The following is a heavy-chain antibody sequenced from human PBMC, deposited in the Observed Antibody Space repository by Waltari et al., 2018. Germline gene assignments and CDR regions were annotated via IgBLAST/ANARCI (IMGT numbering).Heavy chain of an antibody. CDR3: ARDADAFDI. J-gene: IGHJ3*02. CDR1: GYIFTNYY. V-gene: IGHV1-46*04. CDR2: INPSCGST. Sequence: QVQLVQSGAEVKKPGASVNVSCKASGYIFTNYYVHWVRQAPGQGLEWIGMINPSCGSTRNAQKMQGRVTMTRDTSTSTVHMGMRSLRAEDTAGYYCARDADAFDIWGQGTMVTVSS.